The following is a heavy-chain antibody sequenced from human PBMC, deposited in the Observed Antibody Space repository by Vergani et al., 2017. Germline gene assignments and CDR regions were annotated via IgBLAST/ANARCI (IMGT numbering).Heavy chain of an antibody. V-gene: IGHV4-34*02. J-gene: IGHJ3*01. CDR1: GESFSSFY. Sequence: QVQLQQWGAGVVKPSGTLSLTCAVFGESFSSFYWSWIRQPPGKGLEWIGEINNDGHTNYNPSLESRVTVSRDTSKNQFSLNLTSVTAADTAVYYCARSYGYDAFDVWGQGTKVTVSS. CDR3: ARSYGYDAFDV. D-gene: IGHD3-10*01. CDR2: INNDGHT.